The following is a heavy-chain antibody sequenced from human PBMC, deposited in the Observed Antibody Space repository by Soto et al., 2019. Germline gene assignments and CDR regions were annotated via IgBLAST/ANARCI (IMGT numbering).Heavy chain of an antibody. CDR3: ATDRTPMVRGVIIKKSSYFDY. D-gene: IGHD3-10*01. Sequence: ASVKVSCKVSGYTLTELSMHWVRQAPGKGLEWMGGFDPEDGETIYAQKFQGRVTMTEDTSTDTAHMELSSLRSEDTAVYYCATDRTPMVRGVIIKKSSYFDYWGQGTLVTVSS. CDR2: FDPEDGET. CDR1: GYTLTELS. V-gene: IGHV1-24*01. J-gene: IGHJ4*02.